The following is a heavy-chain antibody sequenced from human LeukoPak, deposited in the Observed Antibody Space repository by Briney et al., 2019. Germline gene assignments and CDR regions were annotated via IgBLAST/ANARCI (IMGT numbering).Heavy chain of an antibody. J-gene: IGHJ4*02. CDR1: GVTFDDYG. CDR3: ARVLYHAEDY. CDR2: TSSSGSTI. Sequence: GGSLRLSCAASGVTFDDYGMSWVRHAPGKGLEWVSYTSSSGSTIYYADSVKGRFTISRDNAKNSLYLQMNSLRAEDTAVYYCARVLYHAEDYWGQGTLVTVSS. V-gene: IGHV3-11*01. D-gene: IGHD2-15*01.